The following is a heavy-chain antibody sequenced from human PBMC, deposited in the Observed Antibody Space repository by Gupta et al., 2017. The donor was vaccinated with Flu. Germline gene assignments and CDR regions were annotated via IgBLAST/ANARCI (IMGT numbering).Heavy chain of an antibody. D-gene: IGHD3-3*01. J-gene: IGHJ6*02. Sequence: VQLVESGGGLVQPGGSLRLSCAASGFTFSSYEMNWVRQAPGKGLEWVSYISSSGSTIYYADSVKGRFTISRDNAKNSLYLQMNSLRAEDTAVYYCARAGTYYDFWSGYYNDYYYGMDVWGQGTTVTVSS. CDR1: GFTFSSYE. CDR2: ISSSGSTI. CDR3: ARAGTYYDFWSGYYNDYYYGMDV. V-gene: IGHV3-48*03.